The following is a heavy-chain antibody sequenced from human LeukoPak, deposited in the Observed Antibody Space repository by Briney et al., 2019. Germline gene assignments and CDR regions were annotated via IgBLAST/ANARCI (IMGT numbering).Heavy chain of an antibody. CDR2: ISSSSSTI. CDR1: GFTFSGYA. J-gene: IGHJ4*02. V-gene: IGHV3-48*04. CDR3: ACLQDIVVVVAARVSDY. Sequence: GGSLRLSCAASGFTFSGYAMSWVRQAPGKGLEWVSYISSSSSTIYYADSVKGRFTISRDNAKNSLYLQMNSLRAEDTAVYYCACLQDIVVVVAARVSDYWGQGTLVTVSS. D-gene: IGHD2-15*01.